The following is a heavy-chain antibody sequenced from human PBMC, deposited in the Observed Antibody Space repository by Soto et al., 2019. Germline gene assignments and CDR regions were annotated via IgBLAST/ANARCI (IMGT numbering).Heavy chain of an antibody. Sequence: QVQLVQSGAEVKKPGASVKVSCKASGYSFTSYSLHWVRQAPGQGLEWVERINPSGGSTLNSQKCQGRVSLTRDRSSSTVNMELRSLKSEDTAVYYCARDWGMGCNRGSCYANWFYPWGQGTMVTVSS. CDR1: GYSFTSYS. J-gene: IGHJ5*02. CDR2: INPSGGST. V-gene: IGHV1-46*01. D-gene: IGHD3-16*01. CDR3: ARDWGMGCNRGSCYANWFYP.